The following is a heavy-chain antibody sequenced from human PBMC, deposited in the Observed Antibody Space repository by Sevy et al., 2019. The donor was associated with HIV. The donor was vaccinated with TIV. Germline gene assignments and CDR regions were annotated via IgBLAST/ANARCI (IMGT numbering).Heavy chain of an antibody. V-gene: IGHV1-46*01. J-gene: IGHJ4*02. Sequence: ASVKVSCKASGYTFTSYYMHWVRQAPGQGLEWMGIINPSGGSTSYAQKFQGRVTMTRDTSTSTVYMELSSLRSEDMAVYYCARDHQQRYYFDYWGQGTLVTVSS. CDR3: ARDHQQRYYFDY. D-gene: IGHD2-2*01. CDR1: GYTFTSYY. CDR2: INPSGGST.